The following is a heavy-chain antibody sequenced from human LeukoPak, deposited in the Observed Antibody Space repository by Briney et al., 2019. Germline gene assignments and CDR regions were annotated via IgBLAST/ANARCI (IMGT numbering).Heavy chain of an antibody. Sequence: GASVKVSCKSSGYTFKCNGISWVRQAPGQGLEWMGWISGYNGNTNYAQNLQGRLTMTKDISTSTAYMELRSLGSDDTAVYFCARASASLTGIAALGFDLWGQGTLVTVSS. CDR2: ISGYNGNT. CDR3: ARASASLTGIAALGFDL. J-gene: IGHJ4*02. D-gene: IGHD6-13*01. V-gene: IGHV1-18*01. CDR1: GYTFKCNG.